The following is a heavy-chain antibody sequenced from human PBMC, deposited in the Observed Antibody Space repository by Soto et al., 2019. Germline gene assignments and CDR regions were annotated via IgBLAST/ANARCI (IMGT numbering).Heavy chain of an antibody. Sequence: LRLSCAAPGFTFSSYDMHWVRQATGKGLEWVSAIGTAGDTYYPGSVKGRFTISRENAKNSLYLQMNSLRAGDTAVYYCARTKYDILTGAHAFDIWGQGTMVTVSS. D-gene: IGHD3-9*01. V-gene: IGHV3-13*01. CDR3: ARTKYDILTGAHAFDI. CDR2: IGTAGDT. CDR1: GFTFSSYD. J-gene: IGHJ3*02.